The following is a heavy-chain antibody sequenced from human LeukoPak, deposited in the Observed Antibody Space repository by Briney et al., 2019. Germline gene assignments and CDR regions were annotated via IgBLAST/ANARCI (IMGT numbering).Heavy chain of an antibody. CDR3: ARAAYCSGDFYSRWFDP. V-gene: IGHV4-61*08. Sequence: SETLSLTCTVSGGSISTGGYYWSWIRQPPGKGLEWIGYIYSSGSTNYNPSLKSRVTISVDTSKNQFSLKLNSVTAADTAVYYCARAAYCSGDFYSRWFDPWGQGTLVTVSS. CDR1: GGSISTGGYY. D-gene: IGHD2-21*02. CDR2: IYSSGST. J-gene: IGHJ5*02.